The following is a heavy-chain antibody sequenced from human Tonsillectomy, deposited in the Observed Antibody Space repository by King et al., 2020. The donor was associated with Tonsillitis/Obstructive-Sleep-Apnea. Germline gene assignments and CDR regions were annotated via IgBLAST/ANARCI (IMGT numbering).Heavy chain of an antibody. V-gene: IGHV5-51*01. J-gene: IGHJ4*02. CDR1: GHSFSNYW. D-gene: IGHD4-23*01. CDR2: IYPSDSDT. CDR3: ARQGLYGGNPDY. Sequence: QLVQSGAEVKKPGESLKISCKGSGHSFSNYWIGWVRQMPGKGLEWMGIIYPSDSDTTYSPSFQGQVTISVDKSSTTAYLQWGSLKASDTAMYYCARQGLYGGNPDYWGQGTLVTVSS.